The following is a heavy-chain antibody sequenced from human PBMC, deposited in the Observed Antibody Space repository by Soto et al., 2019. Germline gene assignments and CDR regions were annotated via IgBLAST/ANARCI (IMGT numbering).Heavy chain of an antibody. CDR3: ASSLADYYDSSGAFDY. Sequence: SETLSLTCTVSGGSISSGGYYWSWIRQHPGKGLEWIGYIYYSGSTYYNPSLKSRVTISVDTSKNQFSLKLSSVTAADTAVYYCASSLADYYDSSGAFDYWGQGTLVTVS. V-gene: IGHV4-31*03. CDR1: GGSISSGGYY. D-gene: IGHD3-22*01. CDR2: IYYSGST. J-gene: IGHJ4*02.